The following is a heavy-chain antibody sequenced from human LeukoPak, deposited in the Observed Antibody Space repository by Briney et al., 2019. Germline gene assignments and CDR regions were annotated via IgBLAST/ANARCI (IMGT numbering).Heavy chain of an antibody. V-gene: IGHV3-30*18. CDR1: GFTFSSYG. CDR3: AKDGSGRMFDY. CDR2: ISYDGSNK. D-gene: IGHD3-10*01. J-gene: IGHJ4*02. Sequence: GGSLRLSCAASGFTFSSYGMHWVRQAPGKGLEWVAVISYDGSNKYYADSVKGRFTISGDNSKNTLYLQMNSLRAEDTAVYYCAKDGSGRMFDYWGQGTQVTVSS.